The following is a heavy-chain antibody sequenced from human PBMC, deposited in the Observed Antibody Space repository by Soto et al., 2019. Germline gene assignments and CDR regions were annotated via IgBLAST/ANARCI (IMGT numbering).Heavy chain of an antibody. CDR2: ITPLVGTA. Sequence: QVHLVQSGAEVKKPGSSVKVSCMASGGTFSTYGVSWVRQAPGQGLEWMGGITPLVGTANYAQNFQGRVTIRADESITTAYMEMRSLRSDDTAVYFCAREADRRWLHLFEYWGQGTLVTVSS. D-gene: IGHD5-12*01. J-gene: IGHJ4*02. CDR3: AREADRRWLHLFEY. CDR1: GGTFSTYG. V-gene: IGHV1-69*01.